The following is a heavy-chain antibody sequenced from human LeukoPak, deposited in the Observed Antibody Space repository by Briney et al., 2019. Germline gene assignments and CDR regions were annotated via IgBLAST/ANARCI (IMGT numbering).Heavy chain of an antibody. CDR2: IISSGSTT. V-gene: IGHV3-48*03. Sequence: GGSLRLSCVASGFTFSSFEMNWVRQAPGKGLEWISYIISSGSTTYYSDSVKGRFIISRDNSKNTLYLQMNSLRAEDTAVYYCAKAGIAVPATPEYCGQGTQVTVSS. CDR3: AKAGIAVPATPEY. J-gene: IGHJ4*02. CDR1: GFTFSSFE. D-gene: IGHD6-19*01.